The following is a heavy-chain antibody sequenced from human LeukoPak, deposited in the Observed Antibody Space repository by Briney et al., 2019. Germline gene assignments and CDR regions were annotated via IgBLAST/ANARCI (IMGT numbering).Heavy chain of an antibody. Sequence: GESLKISCKGSGYSFTSYWIGWVRQMPGKGLEWMGIIYPGDSDTRYSPSFQGQVTISADKSISTAYLQWSSLKASDTAMYYCARIPYYDFWSGYLDYYYGMDVWGQGTTVTASS. CDR1: GYSFTSYW. CDR3: ARIPYYDFWSGYLDYYYGMDV. CDR2: IYPGDSDT. J-gene: IGHJ6*02. V-gene: IGHV5-51*01. D-gene: IGHD3-3*01.